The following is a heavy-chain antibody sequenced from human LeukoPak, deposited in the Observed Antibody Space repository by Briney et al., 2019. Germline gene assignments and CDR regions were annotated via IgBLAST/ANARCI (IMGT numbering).Heavy chain of an antibody. CDR3: TRDFGPIVLVDREALDI. CDR2: IRNKAFGGTT. Sequence: GSLRLSCTPSGFLFGAYAMSWVRQAPGKGLEWVGIIRNKAFGGTTEYAASVKARFTISRDDSKNIAYLQMNSLKTEYTAVYYCTRDFGPIVLVDREALDIWGQGTMVTVSS. CDR1: GFLFGAYA. D-gene: IGHD2-2*01. V-gene: IGHV3-49*04. J-gene: IGHJ3*02.